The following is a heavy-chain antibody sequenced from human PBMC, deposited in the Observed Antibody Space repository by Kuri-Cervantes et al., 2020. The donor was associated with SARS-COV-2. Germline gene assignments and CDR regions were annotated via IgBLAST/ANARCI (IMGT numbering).Heavy chain of an antibody. CDR1: GFTFSSYA. CDR2: IGSRSSST. V-gene: IGHV3-21*01. CDR3: ARDPSQGRADI. J-gene: IGHJ3*02. Sequence: GGSLRLSCAASGFTFSSYAMSWVRQAPGKGLEWVSSIGSRSSSTYYSDSVRGRFTISRDNAKNSLYLQMNSLRAEDTAVYYCARDPSQGRADIWGQGTMVTVSS.